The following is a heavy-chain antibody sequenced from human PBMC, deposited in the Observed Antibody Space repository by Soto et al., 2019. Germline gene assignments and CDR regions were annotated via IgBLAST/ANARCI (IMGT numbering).Heavy chain of an antibody. Sequence: QVQLVESGGGVVQPGRSLRLSCAASGFTFSRHGMHWVRQAPGKGLEWVAFIWYDGSNQDYADSVKGRFTIFRDNSKNILYLDMNSLRPDDTAVYYCARFTGSLHGGLDFWGQGTLVTVSS. CDR3: ARFTGSLHGGLDF. D-gene: IGHD3-10*01. CDR1: GFTFSRHG. CDR2: IWYDGSNQ. V-gene: IGHV3-33*01. J-gene: IGHJ4*02.